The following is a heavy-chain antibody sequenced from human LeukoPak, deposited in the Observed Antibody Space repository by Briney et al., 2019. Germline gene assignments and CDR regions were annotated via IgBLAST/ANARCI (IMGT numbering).Heavy chain of an antibody. Sequence: GGSLRLSCAASGFTFSTYAMHWVRQAPGKGLEWVAVISYDGSNKYYADSVKGRFTISRDNSKNTLYLQMNSLRAEDTAVYYCARDRYDYVWGSYRYTYFDYWGQGTLVTVSS. V-gene: IGHV3-30-3*01. CDR3: ARDRYDYVWGSYRYTYFDY. CDR1: GFTFSTYA. CDR2: ISYDGSNK. J-gene: IGHJ4*02. D-gene: IGHD3-16*02.